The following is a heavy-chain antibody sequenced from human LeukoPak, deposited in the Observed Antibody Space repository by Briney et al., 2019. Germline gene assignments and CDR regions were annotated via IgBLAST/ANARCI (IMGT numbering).Heavy chain of an antibody. CDR1: GFSLSTSGVG. Sequence: SGPTLVKPTQTLTLTCTFSGFSLSTSGVGVGWIRQPPGKALEWLALIYWNDDKRYSPSLKSRLTITKDTSKNQVVLTMTNMDPVGTATYYCAHRSQLVYFDYWGQGTLVTVSS. V-gene: IGHV2-5*01. J-gene: IGHJ4*02. CDR3: AHRSQLVYFDY. D-gene: IGHD6-6*01. CDR2: IYWNDDK.